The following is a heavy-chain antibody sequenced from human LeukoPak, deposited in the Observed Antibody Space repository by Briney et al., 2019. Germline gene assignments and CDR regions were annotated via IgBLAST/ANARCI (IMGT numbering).Heavy chain of an antibody. CDR2: IYYSGST. D-gene: IGHD5-24*01. Sequence: PSETLSLTCTVSGGSISSGDYYWSWIRQPPGKGLEWIGYIYYSGSTYYNPSLKSRVTISVDPSKNQFSLKLTSVTAADTAVYYCARQETIMDQGRFAFDIWGQGTVVTVSS. CDR1: GGSISSGDYY. J-gene: IGHJ3*02. V-gene: IGHV4-30-4*01. CDR3: ARQETIMDQGRFAFDI.